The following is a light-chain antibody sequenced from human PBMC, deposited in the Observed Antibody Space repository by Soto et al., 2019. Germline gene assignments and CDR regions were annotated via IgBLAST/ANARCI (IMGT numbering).Light chain of an antibody. CDR2: KAS. CDR3: QQYNSWPET. Sequence: IQMTQSPSTLSGSVGDRVTITCRASQTISSWLAWYQQKPGKAPKLLIYKASTLKSGVPSRFSGSGSGTEFTLTISSLQSEDFAVYYCQQYNSWPETFGQGTKVDIK. J-gene: IGKJ1*01. V-gene: IGKV1-5*03. CDR1: QTISSW.